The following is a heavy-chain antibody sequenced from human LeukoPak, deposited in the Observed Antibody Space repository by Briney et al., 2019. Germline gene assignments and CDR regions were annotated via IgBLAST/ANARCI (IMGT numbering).Heavy chain of an antibody. CDR1: GFTFSSYS. Sequence: GGSLRLSCAASGFTFSSYSMNWVRQAPGKGLEWVSSISSSRSYIYYTDSVKGRFTISRDNAKNSLYLQMNSLRAEDTAVYYCARENDDSSGYFPYWGQGTLVTVSS. V-gene: IGHV3-21*01. J-gene: IGHJ4*02. CDR2: ISSSRSYI. CDR3: ARENDDSSGYFPY. D-gene: IGHD3-22*01.